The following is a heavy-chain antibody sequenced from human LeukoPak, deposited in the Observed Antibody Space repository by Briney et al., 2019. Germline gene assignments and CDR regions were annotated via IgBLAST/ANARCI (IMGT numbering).Heavy chain of an antibody. D-gene: IGHD6-19*01. CDR3: ARDRPYTGGWRGFDY. Sequence: SVKVSCKASGGTFIRYAINWVRQAPGQGLEWMGGIIPMFGIANYAQKFQGRVTITADESTSTAYMQLSSLRSEDTAVYYCARDRPYTGGWRGFDYWGQGTLVTVSS. CDR2: IIPMFGIA. CDR1: GGTFIRYA. J-gene: IGHJ4*02. V-gene: IGHV1-69*01.